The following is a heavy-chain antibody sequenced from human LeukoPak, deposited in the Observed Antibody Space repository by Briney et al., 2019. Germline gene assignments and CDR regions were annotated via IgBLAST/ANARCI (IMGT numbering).Heavy chain of an antibody. D-gene: IGHD2-2*02. Sequence: GGSLRLSCAVSGFTFIMHEMTWVRQAPGKGLEWVSAISGNGGATYYADSVRGRFTISRDNSKNTLYLQLNSLRAEDTAVYFCAKFIYGFPFDYWGQGTLVTVSS. J-gene: IGHJ4*02. CDR2: ISGNGGAT. CDR3: AKFIYGFPFDY. V-gene: IGHV3-23*01. CDR1: GFTFIMHE.